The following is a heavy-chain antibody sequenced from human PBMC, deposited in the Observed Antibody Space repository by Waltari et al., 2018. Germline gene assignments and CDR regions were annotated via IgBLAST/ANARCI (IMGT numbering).Heavy chain of an antibody. Sequence: EVQLVESGGGLVQPGGSLRLSCAASGFTFSSYWMSWVRQATGKGLEWVANIKQDGSEKYYVDSVKGRFTISRDNAKNSLYLQMNSLRAEDTAVYYCARSDDYYDSSGALCWGQGTLVTVSS. CDR3: ARSDDYYDSSGALC. D-gene: IGHD3-22*01. J-gene: IGHJ4*02. CDR2: IKQDGSEK. CDR1: GFTFSSYW. V-gene: IGHV3-7*01.